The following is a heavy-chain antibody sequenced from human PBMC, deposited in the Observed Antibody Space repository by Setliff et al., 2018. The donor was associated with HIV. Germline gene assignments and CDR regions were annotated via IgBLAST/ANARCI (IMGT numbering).Heavy chain of an antibody. D-gene: IGHD6-6*01. J-gene: IGHJ4*02. CDR3: ARDLLGSSSLVDY. CDR2: IHTSGSS. CDR1: GCSISSGSYY. V-gene: IGHV4-61*09. Sequence: PSETLSLTCTVSGCSISSGSYYWSWLRQPAGKGLEWFGHIHTSGSSSYNPSLKSRVIISLDTSKNQIPLKLNAVTAADTAVYYCARDLLGSSSLVDYWGQGTLVTVSS.